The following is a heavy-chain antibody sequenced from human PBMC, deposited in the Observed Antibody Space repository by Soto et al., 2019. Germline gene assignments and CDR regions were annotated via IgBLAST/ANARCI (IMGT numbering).Heavy chain of an antibody. CDR1: VGSISSGGYY. J-gene: IGHJ6*01. CDR3: ASGITIFGVVIMRYYYYGLEV. Sequence: SETLPLTCTVSVGSISSGGYYLSWIRQHPGNGLEWIGYIYNSWSTYYNPSLKSRVTISVETSNNQFSLKLSSVTAADTAVYYRASGITIFGVVIMRYYYYGLEVWGQGTTLTVSS. D-gene: IGHD3-3*01. CDR2: IYNSWST. V-gene: IGHV4-31*03.